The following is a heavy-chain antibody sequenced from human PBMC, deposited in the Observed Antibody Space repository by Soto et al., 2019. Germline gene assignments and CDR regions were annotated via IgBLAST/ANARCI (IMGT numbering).Heavy chain of an antibody. V-gene: IGHV3-23*01. D-gene: IGHD4-17*01. CDR1: EFTFSNYA. Sequence: GGSLRLSCAASEFTFSNYAMSWVRQAPGKGLEWVSAISYGGGTTYYADSVKGRFTISRDNSKNTLYLQMNSLRAEDTAVYYCARGIRSTAAFDIWGQGTMVTVSS. J-gene: IGHJ3*02. CDR2: ISYGGGTT. CDR3: ARGIRSTAAFDI.